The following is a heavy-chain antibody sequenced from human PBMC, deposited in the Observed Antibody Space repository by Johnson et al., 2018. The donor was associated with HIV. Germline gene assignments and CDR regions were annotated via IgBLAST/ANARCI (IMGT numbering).Heavy chain of an antibody. V-gene: IGHV3-11*04. CDR2: ITGSGSSI. CDR1: GFTFSDYY. J-gene: IGHJ3*02. CDR3: AKDLLTLDAFDI. Sequence: QVQLVESGGGLVKPGGSLRLSCAASGFTFSDYYMSWIRQAPGKGLEWVSYITGSGSSIYYADSVKGRFTISRDNAKNSLYLQMDSLRGEDTAVYYCAKDLLTLDAFDIWGQGTMVTVSS.